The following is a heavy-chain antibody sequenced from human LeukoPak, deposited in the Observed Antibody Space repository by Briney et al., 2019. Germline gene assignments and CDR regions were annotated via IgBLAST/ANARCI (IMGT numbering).Heavy chain of an antibody. CDR1: GYTFTSYD. Sequence: ASVKVSCKASGYTFTSYDINWVRQATGQGLEWMGWMNPNSGNTGYAQKFQGRVTITRNTSISTAYMELSSLRSEDTAVYYCARGARLCSSTSCYWIDAFDIWGQGTMVTVSS. CDR2: MNPNSGNT. J-gene: IGHJ3*02. D-gene: IGHD2-2*01. V-gene: IGHV1-8*03. CDR3: ARGARLCSSTSCYWIDAFDI.